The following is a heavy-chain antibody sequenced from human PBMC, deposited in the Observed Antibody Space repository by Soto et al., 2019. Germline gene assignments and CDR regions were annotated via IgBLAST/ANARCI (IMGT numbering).Heavy chain of an antibody. V-gene: IGHV4-39*01. CDR3: ARANYYGSGSYDY. D-gene: IGHD3-10*01. CDR1: GGPISSSSYY. Sequence: SETLSLTCTVSGGPISSSSYYWGWIRQPPGKGLEWIGSIYYSGSTYYNPSLKSRVTISVDTSKNQFSLKLSSVTAADTAVYYCARANYYGSGSYDYWGQGTLVTVSS. J-gene: IGHJ4*02. CDR2: IYYSGST.